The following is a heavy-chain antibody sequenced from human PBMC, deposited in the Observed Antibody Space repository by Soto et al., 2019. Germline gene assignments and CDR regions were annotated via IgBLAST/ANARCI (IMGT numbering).Heavy chain of an antibody. CDR2: INHSGST. Sequence: QVQLQQWGAGLLKPSETLSLTCAVYGGSFSGYYWSWIRQPPGKGREWIGEINHSGSTNYNPSLKSRVTISVDTSKNQFSLKLSSVTAADTAVYYCARVGIVATIFGYWGQGTLVTVSS. CDR1: GGSFSGYY. V-gene: IGHV4-34*01. D-gene: IGHD5-12*01. CDR3: ARVGIVATIFGY. J-gene: IGHJ4*02.